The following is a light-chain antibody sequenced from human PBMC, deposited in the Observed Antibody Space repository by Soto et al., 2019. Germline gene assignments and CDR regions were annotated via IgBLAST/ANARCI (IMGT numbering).Light chain of an antibody. Sequence: QSALTRPASVSGSPGQSITISCTGTSSDVGGYNYVSWYQQHPGKAPKLMIYDVSNRPSGVSNRFSGSKSGNTASLTISGLQPEDEPDYHCSLYTSSSTLLYVFGTGTKLTVL. J-gene: IGLJ1*01. CDR3: SLYTSSSTLLYV. CDR1: SSDVGGYNY. CDR2: DVS. V-gene: IGLV2-14*01.